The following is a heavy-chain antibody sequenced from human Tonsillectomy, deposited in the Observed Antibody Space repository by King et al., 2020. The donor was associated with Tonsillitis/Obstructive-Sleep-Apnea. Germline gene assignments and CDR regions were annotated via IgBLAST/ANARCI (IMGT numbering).Heavy chain of an antibody. V-gene: IGHV3-23*04. Sequence: VQLVESGGGLVQPGGSLRLSCAASGFTFSSYAMSWVRQAPGKGLEWVSAISGSGGSTYYADSVKGRFTISRDNSKNTLYLQMNSLRAEDTAVYYCAKGSSSGKPLYYYYYMDVWGKGTTVTVSS. CDR1: GFTFSSYA. D-gene: IGHD6-6*01. CDR3: AKGSSSGKPLYYYYYMDV. J-gene: IGHJ6*03. CDR2: ISGSGGST.